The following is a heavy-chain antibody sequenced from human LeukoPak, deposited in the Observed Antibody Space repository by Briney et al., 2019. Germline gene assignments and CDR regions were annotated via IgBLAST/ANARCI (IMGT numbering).Heavy chain of an antibody. CDR2: IYYSGST. CDR1: GGSISSYY. V-gene: IGHV4-59*12. CDR3: ARGFGHYYDSSGYYREEDWYFDL. D-gene: IGHD3-22*01. J-gene: IGHJ2*01. Sequence: PSETLSLTCTVSGGSISSYYWSWIRQPPGKGLEWIGYIYYSGSTNYDPSLKSRVTISVDTSKNQFSLKLSSVTAADTAVYYCARGFGHYYDSSGYYREEDWYFDLWGRGTLVTVSS.